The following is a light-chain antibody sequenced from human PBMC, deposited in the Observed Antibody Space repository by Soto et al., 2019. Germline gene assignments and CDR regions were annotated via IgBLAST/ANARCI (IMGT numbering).Light chain of an antibody. V-gene: IGKV3-11*01. CDR1: QSISSY. J-gene: IGKJ5*01. CDR2: DAS. CDR3: QQRNSWPPIT. Sequence: EIVLTQSPATLSLSPGERATLSCRASQSISSYLAWYQQKPGQAPRLLIYDASNRATGIPARFSGSGSGTDCTLIISNLEAEDFAVYYCQQRNSWPPITFGQGTRLDIK.